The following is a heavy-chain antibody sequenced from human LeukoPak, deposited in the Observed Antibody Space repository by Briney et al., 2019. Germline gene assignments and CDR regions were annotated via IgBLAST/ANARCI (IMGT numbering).Heavy chain of an antibody. V-gene: IGHV4-59*01. CDR2: IYYSGST. Sequence: SETLSLTCTVSGGSISSYYWSWIRQPPGKGLEWIGYIYYSGSTNYNPSLKSRVTISVDTSKNQFSLKLTSVTAADTAVYYCARASNYGSGMFYFDYWGQGTLVTVSS. D-gene: IGHD3-10*01. J-gene: IGHJ4*02. CDR3: ARASNYGSGMFYFDY. CDR1: GGSISSYY.